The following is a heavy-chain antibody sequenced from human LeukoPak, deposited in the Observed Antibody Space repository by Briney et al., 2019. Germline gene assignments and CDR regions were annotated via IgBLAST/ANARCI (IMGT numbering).Heavy chain of an antibody. CDR2: ISYDGSIK. J-gene: IGHJ6*04. CDR1: GFTFSNYG. V-gene: IGHV3-30*18. D-gene: IGHD1-26*01. Sequence: VRSLRLSCAASGFTFSNYGIHWVREAPGKGVGWVGVISYDGSIKYSADSVKGRFTISRDNSKNTLYLQMNSVRGEDRAVYYCAKPRGANYYYCYGMDVWGKGPSVTVSS. CDR3: AKPRGANYYYCYGMDV.